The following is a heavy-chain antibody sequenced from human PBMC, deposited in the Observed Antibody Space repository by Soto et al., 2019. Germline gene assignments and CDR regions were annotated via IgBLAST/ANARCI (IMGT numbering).Heavy chain of an antibody. CDR1: GFTFSDFY. V-gene: IGHV3-11*01. Sequence: VQLVESGGGLVKPGGSLRLSCAASGFTFSDFYMSWIRQAPGKGLEWISYISSGSTNIFYADSVKGRFTVSRDNAKNAVYLQMDGLRAEDTAVYYCARDRNAAGSDYWGQGTLVTVSS. D-gene: IGHD1-1*01. CDR2: ISSGSTNI. J-gene: IGHJ4*02. CDR3: ARDRNAAGSDY.